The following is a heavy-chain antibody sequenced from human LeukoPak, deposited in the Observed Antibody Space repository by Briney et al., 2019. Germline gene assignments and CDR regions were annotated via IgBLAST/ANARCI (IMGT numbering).Heavy chain of an antibody. V-gene: IGHV3-66*02. Sequence: GGSLRLSCAASGFTVSDTYMSWVRQAPGKGLECVSFINSGWNTHYADSVKGRFTISRDNSKNTLYLQMNSLRAEDTAVYYFAKYLSIPTAFVSRGQGTLVTLSP. J-gene: IGHJ4*02. CDR1: GFTVSDTY. CDR3: AKYLSIPTAFVS. CDR2: INSGWNT. D-gene: IGHD2-21*01.